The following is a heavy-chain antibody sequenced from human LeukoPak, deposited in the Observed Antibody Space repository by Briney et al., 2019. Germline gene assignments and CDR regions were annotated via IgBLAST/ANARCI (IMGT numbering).Heavy chain of an antibody. J-gene: IGHJ4*02. D-gene: IGHD3-9*01. CDR1: GFTFSSYA. V-gene: IGHV3-23*01. CDR2: ISGSGGST. CDR3: AKGKGEMDLLRFLDWLFDY. Sequence: PGGSLRLSCAASGFTFSSYAMNWVRQAPGKGLEWVSGISGSGGSTFYADSVKGRFTVSRDNSKNTLYLQMNSLRAEDTALYYCAKGKGEMDLLRFLDWLFDYWGQGTLVTVSS.